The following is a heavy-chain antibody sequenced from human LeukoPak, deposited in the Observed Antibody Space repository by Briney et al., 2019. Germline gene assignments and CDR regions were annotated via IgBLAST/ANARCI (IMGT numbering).Heavy chain of an antibody. CDR3: ARVHYGDYGSWFDP. CDR2: TYYRSKWYN. V-gene: IGHV6-1*01. Sequence: SQTLSLTCAISGDSVSSNSVTWNWIRQSPSRGLEWLGRTYYRSKWYNDYAVSVKSRITINPDTSKNQFSLQLNSVTPEDTAVYYCARVHYGDYGSWFDPWGQGTLVTVSS. D-gene: IGHD4-17*01. J-gene: IGHJ5*02. CDR1: GDSVSSNSVT.